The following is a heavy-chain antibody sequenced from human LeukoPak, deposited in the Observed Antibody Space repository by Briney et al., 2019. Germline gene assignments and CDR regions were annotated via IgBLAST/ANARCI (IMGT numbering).Heavy chain of an antibody. J-gene: IGHJ5*02. Sequence: SWTPSPPPAVSGFSLSRGFYFGWGPPPPRQGAGGVGSIYHSGSTYYKPSLKSRVTISVDTSKNQFSLKLSSVTAADTAVYYCARHPDEYSSSWYSSPWGQGTLVTVSS. CDR3: ARHPDEYSSSWYSSP. CDR2: IYHSGST. D-gene: IGHD6-13*01. V-gene: IGHV4-38-2*01. CDR1: GFSLSRGFY.